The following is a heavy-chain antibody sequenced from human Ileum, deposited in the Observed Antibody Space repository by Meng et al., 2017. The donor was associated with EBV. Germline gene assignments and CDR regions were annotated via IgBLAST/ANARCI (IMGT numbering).Heavy chain of an antibody. CDR1: GGSFSGYY. J-gene: IGHJ4*02. D-gene: IGHD3-10*01. V-gene: IGHV4-34*01. CDR2: INHSGST. CDR3: ARGNKVSDRGFDY. Sequence: QVQLHQWGAGLLNPSETLSLTCAFYGGSFSGYYWSWIRQPPGKGLEWIGEINHSGSTNYNPSLKSRVTISVDTSKNQFSLKLSSVTAADTAVYYCARGNKVSDRGFDYWGQGTLVTVSS.